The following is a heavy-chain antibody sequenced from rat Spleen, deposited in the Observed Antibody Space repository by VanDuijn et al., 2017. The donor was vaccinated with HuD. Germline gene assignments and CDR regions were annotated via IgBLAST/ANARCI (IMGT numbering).Heavy chain of an antibody. Sequence: EVQLVESGGGLVQPGRSLKLSCVASGFTFNKFWMTWIRQAPGKGLEWVASIINTGGSTYYPDSVKGRFTISRDNAKSTLYLQMDSLRSEDTATYYCTRDRILRSTGFDYWGQGVMVTVSS. CDR2: IINTGGST. J-gene: IGHJ2*01. CDR3: TRDRILRSTGFDY. CDR1: GFTFNKFW. D-gene: IGHD1-6*01. V-gene: IGHV5-31*01.